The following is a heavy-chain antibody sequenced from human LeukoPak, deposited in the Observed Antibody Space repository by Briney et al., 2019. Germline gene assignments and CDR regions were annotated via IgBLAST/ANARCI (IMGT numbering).Heavy chain of an antibody. V-gene: IGHV4-59*01. CDR3: AREGKTTQYYYYYMDV. D-gene: IGHD1-7*01. CDR2: IYYSGST. CDR1: AGSISSYY. Sequence: SETLSLTCTVSAGSISSYYWSWIRQPPGKGLEWIGYIYYSGSTNYNPSLKSRVTISVDTSKNQFSLKLSSVTAADTAVYYCAREGKTTQYYYYYMDVWGKGTTVTVSS. J-gene: IGHJ6*03.